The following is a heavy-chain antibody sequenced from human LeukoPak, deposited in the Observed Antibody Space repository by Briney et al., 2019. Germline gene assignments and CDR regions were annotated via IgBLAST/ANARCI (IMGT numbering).Heavy chain of an antibody. CDR2: ISSSGSTI. V-gene: IGHV3-48*03. J-gene: IGHJ6*02. CDR1: GFTFSSYE. CDR3: ARESTTAAAMRTYYYGMDV. D-gene: IGHD2-2*01. Sequence: GGSLSLSCAASGFTFSSYEMNWVRQAPGKGLEWGSYISSSGSTIYYADSVKGRFTISRDKAKNSLYLQMNSLRAEDTAVYYCARESTTAAAMRTYYYGMDVWGQGTTVTVSS.